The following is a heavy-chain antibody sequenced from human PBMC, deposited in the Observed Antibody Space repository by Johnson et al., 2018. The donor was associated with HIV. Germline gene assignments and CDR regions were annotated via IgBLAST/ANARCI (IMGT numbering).Heavy chain of an antibody. CDR3: TKEASRGTVTQAPDAFDI. CDR1: GVTISSFG. V-gene: IGHV3-30*02. CDR2: IRFDGSDE. J-gene: IGHJ3*02. Sequence: QVQLVESGGGVVQPGRSLRLSCAASGVTISSFGMHWVRQAPGKGLEWVAFIRFDGSDEYYSNSVKGRFTISRDNSKNTLYLQMNSLRPEDTAVYYCTKEASRGTVTQAPDAFDIWGQGTVVTVSS. D-gene: IGHD4-17*01.